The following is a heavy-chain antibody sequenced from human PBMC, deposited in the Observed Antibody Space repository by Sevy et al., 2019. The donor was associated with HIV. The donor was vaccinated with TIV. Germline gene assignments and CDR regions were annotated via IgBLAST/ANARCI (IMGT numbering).Heavy chain of an antibody. Sequence: SETLSLTCTVSGVSISSFYWSWIRQPPGKGLEWIGNIYYSGSTNYNPSLKSRVTISGDTSKNQFSLKLSSVTAADTAVYYCAGRYFYDSRGSTVFDYWGQGTLVTVSS. CDR1: GVSISSFY. CDR2: IYYSGST. V-gene: IGHV4-59*13. CDR3: AGRYFYDSRGSTVFDY. D-gene: IGHD3-22*01. J-gene: IGHJ4*02.